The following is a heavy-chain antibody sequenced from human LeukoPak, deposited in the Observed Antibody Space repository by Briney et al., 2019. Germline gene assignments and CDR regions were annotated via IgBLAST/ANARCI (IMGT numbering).Heavy chain of an antibody. D-gene: IGHD1-26*01. CDR3: ARRRGRDSGSRVAF. J-gene: IGHJ4*02. V-gene: IGHV3-20*01. Sequence: PGGSLRLSCAASGFTFDDYGMSWVRQAPGKGLEWVSGINWNGGSTGYADSVKGRFTISRDNAKNSLYLQMNSLRAEDTALYHCARRRGRDSGSRVAFWGRGTGVTVSS. CDR2: INWNGGST. CDR1: GFTFDDYG.